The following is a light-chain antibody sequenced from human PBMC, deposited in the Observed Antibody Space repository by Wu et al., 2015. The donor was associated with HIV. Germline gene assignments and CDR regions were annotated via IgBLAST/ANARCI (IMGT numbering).Light chain of an antibody. V-gene: IGKV1-5*03. Sequence: DIQLTQSPSSLSASLGDRVTITCRASQTISTCLAWYQQKPGKAPRLLIHKASTLEDGVPPRFSGSRSGTEFTLTISSLQPDDFASYYCQQCYSDFPTFGQGTTAGDQT. CDR1: QTISTC. CDR3: QQCYSDFPT. CDR2: KAS. J-gene: IGKJ2*01.